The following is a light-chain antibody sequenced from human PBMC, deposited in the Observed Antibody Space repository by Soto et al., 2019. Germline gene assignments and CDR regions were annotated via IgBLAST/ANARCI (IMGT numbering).Light chain of an antibody. CDR1: QSVSSN. V-gene: IGKV3-15*01. Sequence: EIVMTQSPATLSVSPGERATLSCRASQSVSSNLAWYQQKPGQAPRLLIYGASARATGIPAMFSGSGSGTEFTLTISSLQSEELAVYYCQQYNNWPPWTFGQGTKVEIK. J-gene: IGKJ1*01. CDR2: GAS. CDR3: QQYNNWPPWT.